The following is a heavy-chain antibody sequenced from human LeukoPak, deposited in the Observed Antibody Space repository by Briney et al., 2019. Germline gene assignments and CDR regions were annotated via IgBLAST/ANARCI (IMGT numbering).Heavy chain of an antibody. CDR3: ARDRASVNRGVIVPRVGRYFDS. J-gene: IGHJ4*02. CDR2: ITKQSDYV. D-gene: IGHD3-10*01. Sequence: GGSLRLSCAASGFRLSDFNMNWARQAPGKGLEWVSSITKQSDYVYYADSVTGRFTISRDNAQNSLFLQMNSLRADDTAVYYCARDRASVNRGVIVPRVGRYFDSWGLGTLVSVSS. CDR1: GFRLSDFN. V-gene: IGHV3-21*01.